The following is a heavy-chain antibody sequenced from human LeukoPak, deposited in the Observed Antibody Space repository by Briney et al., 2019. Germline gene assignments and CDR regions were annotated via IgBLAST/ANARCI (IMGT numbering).Heavy chain of an antibody. Sequence: PGGSLRLSCAASGFTFSSYAMSWVRQAPGKGLEWVSAISGSGGSTYYADSVKGRFTISRDNSKNTLYLQMNSLRAEDTTVYYCAKDPTYYYGSGSLPFDYWGQGTLVTVSS. CDR2: ISGSGGST. J-gene: IGHJ4*02. CDR3: AKDPTYYYGSGSLPFDY. CDR1: GFTFSSYA. D-gene: IGHD3-10*01. V-gene: IGHV3-23*01.